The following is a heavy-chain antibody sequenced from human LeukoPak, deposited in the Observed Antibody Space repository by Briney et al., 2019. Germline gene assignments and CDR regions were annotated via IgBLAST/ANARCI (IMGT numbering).Heavy chain of an antibody. CDR1: DDSISSTNW. J-gene: IGHJ4*02. D-gene: IGHD4-17*01. Sequence: SGTLSLTCAVSDDSISSTNWWHWVRQPPGKGLEWIGEIYHTGSTNNNPSLTSRVTISVDESKNQFSLKLSSVAAADTAVYYCARGLVTTGRSSFDNWGQGTLVTVSS. CDR3: ARGLVTTGRSSFDN. CDR2: IYHTGST. V-gene: IGHV4-4*02.